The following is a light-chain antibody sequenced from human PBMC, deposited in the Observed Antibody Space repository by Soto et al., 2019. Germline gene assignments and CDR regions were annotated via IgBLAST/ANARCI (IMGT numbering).Light chain of an antibody. CDR1: QSISSW. J-gene: IGKJ1*01. CDR3: QHYNSYSEA. CDR2: KAS. Sequence: DIQITHSPSTLSGSVGERVTITFRASQSISSWLAWYQQKPGKAPKLLIYKASTLKSGVPSRFSGSGSGTEFTLTISSLQPDDFATYYCQHYNSYSEAFGQGTKV. V-gene: IGKV1-5*03.